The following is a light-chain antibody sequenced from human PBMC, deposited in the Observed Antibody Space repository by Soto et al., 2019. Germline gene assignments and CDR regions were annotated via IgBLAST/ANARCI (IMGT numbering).Light chain of an antibody. CDR2: GAS. CDR3: HQDINLPWT. CDR1: QSVSSY. V-gene: IGKV3D-15*02. J-gene: IGKJ1*01. Sequence: EIMLTQSPATLSLSPGERATLSCRASQSVSSYLAWYQQKPGQAPRLLIYGASTRATGTPARFSGSGSGTEFTLTISSLQSEDFAVYFCHQDINLPWTFGQGTKVDVK.